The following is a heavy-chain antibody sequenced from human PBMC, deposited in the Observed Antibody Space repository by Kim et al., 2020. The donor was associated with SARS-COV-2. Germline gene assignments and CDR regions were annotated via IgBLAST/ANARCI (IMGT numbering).Heavy chain of an antibody. D-gene: IGHD1-1*01. Sequence: ADSVKGRFTISRDNAKNTLYLQMNSLRAEDTAVYYCAREYPELEPDAFDIWGQGTMVTVSS. J-gene: IGHJ3*02. V-gene: IGHV3-74*01. CDR3: AREYPELEPDAFDI.